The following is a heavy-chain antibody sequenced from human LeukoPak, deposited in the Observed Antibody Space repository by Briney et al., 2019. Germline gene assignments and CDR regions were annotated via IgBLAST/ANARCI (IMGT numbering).Heavy chain of an antibody. D-gene: IGHD3-10*01. J-gene: IGHJ4*02. Sequence: TGGSLRLSCAASGFTFSSYGMHWVRQAPGKGLEWVAFIRYDGSNKYYADSVKGRFTISRDNSKNTLYLQMNSLRAEDTAVYYCAKWGGSPPKADYWGQGTLVTVSS. CDR3: AKWGGSPPKADY. V-gene: IGHV3-30*02. CDR2: IRYDGSNK. CDR1: GFTFSSYG.